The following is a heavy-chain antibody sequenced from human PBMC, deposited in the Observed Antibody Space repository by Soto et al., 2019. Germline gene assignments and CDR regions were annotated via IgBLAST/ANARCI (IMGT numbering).Heavy chain of an antibody. CDR3: ASVPGSPGYHGLDV. CDR1: GFTFTYYA. J-gene: IGHJ6*02. V-gene: IGHV3-23*01. D-gene: IGHD6-19*01. CDR2: ISANGQGI. Sequence: EVQLLESGGGLVQPGGSLRLSCTASGFTFTYYAFSWVRQAPGKGLEWVSAISANGQGIYYADSVRGRFTISRDNSKNSLSLQMNSLRVEDTAVYFCASVPGSPGYHGLDVWGQGTTVTVSS.